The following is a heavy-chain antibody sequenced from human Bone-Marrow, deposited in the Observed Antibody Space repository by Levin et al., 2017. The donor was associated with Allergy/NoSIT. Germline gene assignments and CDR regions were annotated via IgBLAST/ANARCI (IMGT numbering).Heavy chain of an antibody. V-gene: IGHV3-74*01. CDR1: GFTFSRYW. D-gene: IGHD1-14*01. J-gene: IGHJ2*01. CDR3: ARDPGTNRHDWYFER. CDR2: IASDERST. Sequence: GGSLRLSCAASGFTFSRYWMHWVRQAPGKGLVWVSRIASDERSTNYAASVTARFTISRDNAKNTLYLQMTSLRADDTAVYYCARDPGTNRHDWYFERWGRGTLVTVSS.